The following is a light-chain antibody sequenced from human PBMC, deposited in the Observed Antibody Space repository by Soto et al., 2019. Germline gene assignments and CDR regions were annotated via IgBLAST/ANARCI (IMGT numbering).Light chain of an antibody. CDR2: EVS. V-gene: IGLV2-8*01. CDR3: SSYVGGNTYV. CDR1: SSDVGNYNY. Sequence: QSVLTQPPSASGSPGQSVTISCTGTSSDVGNYNYVSWYQQHPGKAPKLMIYEVSKRPSGVPDRFSGSKSGHTASLTVSGLQVEDEADYDCSSYVGGNTYVFGTGTKVTVL. J-gene: IGLJ1*01.